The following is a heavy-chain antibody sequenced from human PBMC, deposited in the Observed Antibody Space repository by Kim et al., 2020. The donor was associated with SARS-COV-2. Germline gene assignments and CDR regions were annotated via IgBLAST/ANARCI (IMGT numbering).Heavy chain of an antibody. CDR2: T. D-gene: IGHD5-12*01. CDR3: ASGGYSGYLDY. J-gene: IGHJ4*02. Sequence: TYYADSVKGRFTISRDNSKNTLYLQMNSLRAEDTAVYYCASGGYSGYLDYWGQGTLVTVSS. V-gene: IGHV3-23*01.